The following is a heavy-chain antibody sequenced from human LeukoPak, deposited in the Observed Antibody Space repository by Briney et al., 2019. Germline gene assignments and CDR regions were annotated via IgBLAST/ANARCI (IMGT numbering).Heavy chain of an antibody. CDR2: ISAYNGNT. V-gene: IGHV1-18*01. Sequence: ASVKVSCKASGYTFTSYGISWVRQAPGQGLEWMGWISAYNGNTNYAQKLQGRVTMTTDTSTSTAYMELRSLRSEDTAVYYCAIGYCSGGSCYPLDYWGQGTLVTVSS. CDR1: GYTFTSYG. D-gene: IGHD2-15*01. CDR3: AIGYCSGGSCYPLDY. J-gene: IGHJ4*02.